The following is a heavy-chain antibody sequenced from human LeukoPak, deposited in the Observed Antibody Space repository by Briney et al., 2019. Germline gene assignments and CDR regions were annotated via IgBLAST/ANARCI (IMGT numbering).Heavy chain of an antibody. D-gene: IGHD5-12*01. CDR3: ARDGQVATNYFDY. J-gene: IGHJ4*02. CDR1: GGSISSYY. V-gene: IGHV4-59*01. CDR2: IYYSGST. Sequence: PSETLSLTCTVSGGSISSYYWSWVRQPPGKGLGWIGYIYYSGSTNYNPSLKSRVTISVDTSKNQFSLKLSSVTAADTAVYYCARDGQVATNYFDYWGQGTLVTVSS.